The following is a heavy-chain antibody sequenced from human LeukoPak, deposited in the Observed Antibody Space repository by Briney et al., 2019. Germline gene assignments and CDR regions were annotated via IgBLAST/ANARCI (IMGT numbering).Heavy chain of an antibody. D-gene: IGHD1-1*01. CDR2: ISGYSDNT. V-gene: IGHV1-18*01. Sequence: ASVKVSCKTSGNTFSSYGVSWVRQAPGQGLEGMGWISGYSDNTKYAQKFQGRVTMTTDRTVTTAYMELRCLRYDDTAVYSCARDLGIWNHAFDLWGEGTMVTVSS. CDR3: ARDLGIWNHAFDL. J-gene: IGHJ3*01. CDR1: GNTFSSYG.